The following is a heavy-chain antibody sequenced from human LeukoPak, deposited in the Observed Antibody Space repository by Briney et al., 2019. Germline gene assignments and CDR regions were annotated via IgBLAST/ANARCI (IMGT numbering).Heavy chain of an antibody. J-gene: IGHJ4*02. D-gene: IGHD3-3*01. CDR1: GFTLSSYS. CDR3: ARDPPPTDFWSGYNHYYFDY. V-gene: IGHV3-48*01. CDR2: ISSSSSTI. Sequence: GGSLRLSCAASGFTLSSYSMNWVRQAPGKGLEWVSYISSSSSTIYYADSVKGRFTISRDNAKNSLYLQMNSLRAEDTAVYYCARDPPPTDFWSGYNHYYFDYWGQGTLVTVSS.